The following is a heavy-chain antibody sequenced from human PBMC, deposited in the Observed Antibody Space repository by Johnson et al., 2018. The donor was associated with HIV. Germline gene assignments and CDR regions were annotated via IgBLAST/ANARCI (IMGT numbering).Heavy chain of an antibody. CDR3: AKDIRPYYIGSGSFRDALDI. Sequence: EVQLVESGGGLIQPGGSLRLSCAVAGFSVSSNYMTWVRQAPGKGLEWVSSIYRSGGTYYAASVKGRFTIYRDDAKSMLYLQMNNLRAEDTAFDYCAKDIRPYYIGSGSFRDALDIWGQGTMVTVSS. V-gene: IGHV3-53*01. D-gene: IGHD3-10*01. J-gene: IGHJ3*02. CDR2: IYRSGGT. CDR1: GFSVSSNY.